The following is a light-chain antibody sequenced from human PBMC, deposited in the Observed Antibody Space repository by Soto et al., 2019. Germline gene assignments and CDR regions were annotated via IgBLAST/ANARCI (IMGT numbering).Light chain of an antibody. CDR2: DAS. V-gene: IGKV3D-20*02. Sequence: EIVLTQSPGTLSLPPGERATLSCRASQSVSSRSLAWYQQKPGQAPRLLISDASNRAADIPDRFSGSGSGTDFTLTINRLEPEDFAVYYCQQRSNWITFGQGTRREIK. CDR3: QQRSNWIT. J-gene: IGKJ5*01. CDR1: QSVSSRS.